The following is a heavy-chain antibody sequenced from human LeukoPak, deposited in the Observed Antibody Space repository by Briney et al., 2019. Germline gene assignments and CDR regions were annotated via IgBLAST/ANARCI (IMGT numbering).Heavy chain of an antibody. CDR1: GFTFSNAW. CDR3: TTDYVRRWFGEFLERFDY. V-gene: IGHV3-15*01. J-gene: IGHJ4*02. D-gene: IGHD3-10*01. CDR2: IKSKTDGGTT. Sequence: GGSLRLSCAASGFTFSNAWMSWVRQAPGKGLEWVGRIKSKTDGGTTDYAAPVKGRFTISRDDSKNTLYLQMNSLKTEDTAVYYCTTDYVRRWFGEFLERFDYWGQGTLVTVSS.